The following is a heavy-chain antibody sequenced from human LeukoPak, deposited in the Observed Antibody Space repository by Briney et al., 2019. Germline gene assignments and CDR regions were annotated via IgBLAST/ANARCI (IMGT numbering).Heavy chain of an antibody. D-gene: IGHD1-1*01. V-gene: IGHV4-59*08. CDR3: ARRAYSAAYWKHFDY. Sequence: SETLSLTCTVSGGSISSYYWSRIRQPPGKGLEWIGYIYYSGSTNYKSSLKSRVTISVDTSKNQFSLKLNSVTAADTAVYFCARRAYSAAYWKHFDYWGQGTLVTVSS. CDR2: IYYSGST. CDR1: GGSISSYY. J-gene: IGHJ4*02.